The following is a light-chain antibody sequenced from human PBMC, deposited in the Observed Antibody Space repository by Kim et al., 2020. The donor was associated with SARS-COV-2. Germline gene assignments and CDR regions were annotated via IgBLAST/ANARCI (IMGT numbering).Light chain of an antibody. J-gene: IGLJ2*01. CDR1: KLGEKY. CDR3: QAWDSSTAAVV. V-gene: IGLV3-1*01. CDR2: HDS. Sequence: PGQTASITCSGDKLGEKYACWYQQKPGPSPVLVIYHDSKRPSGTPERFSGSNSGNTATLTISGTQAMDEADYYCQAWDSSTAAVVFGGGTQLTVL.